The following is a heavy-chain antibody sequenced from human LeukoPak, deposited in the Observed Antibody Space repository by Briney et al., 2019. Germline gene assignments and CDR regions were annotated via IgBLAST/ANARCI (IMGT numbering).Heavy chain of an antibody. CDR3: ARDKTGGDYFSFDY. CDR1: GFTVSSNY. V-gene: IGHV3-66*01. Sequence: GGSLRLSCAASGFTVSSNYMSWVRQAPGKGLEWVSVIYSGGSTYYADSVKGRFTISRDNSKNTLYLRMNSLRAEDTAVYYCARDKTGGDYFSFDYWGQGTLVTVSS. J-gene: IGHJ4*02. D-gene: IGHD4-17*01. CDR2: IYSGGST.